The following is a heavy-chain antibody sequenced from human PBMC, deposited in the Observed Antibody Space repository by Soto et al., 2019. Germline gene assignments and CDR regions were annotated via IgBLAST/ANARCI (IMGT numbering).Heavy chain of an antibody. CDR2: LSYDGSNT. Sequence: PGGSLRLSCASSGFTFSSYGMHWVRQAPGKGLEWVAVLSYDGSNTYYVDSVKGRFTISRDNSKNTLYLQMNSLRAEDTAVYFCAKLLPQYWSAGNCSDAFDIWGQGTMVTVSS. CDR3: AKLLPQYWSAGNCSDAFDI. CDR1: GFTFSSYG. J-gene: IGHJ3*02. V-gene: IGHV3-30*18. D-gene: IGHD2-15*01.